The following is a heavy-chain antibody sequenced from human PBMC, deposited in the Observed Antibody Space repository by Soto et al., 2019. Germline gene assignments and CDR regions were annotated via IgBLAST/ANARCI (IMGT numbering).Heavy chain of an antibody. CDR2: ISSSGSHA. Sequence: GGSLRLSCAVSGFTFSTYSMNWVRQAPGTGLEWVSSISSSGSHAYYADSVKGRFTISRDNAKNSLYLQMNSLRAEDTAVYYCAKEGQYNWFLDYWGQGALVTVSS. J-gene: IGHJ4*02. CDR1: GFTFSTYS. D-gene: IGHD1-1*01. CDR3: AKEGQYNWFLDY. V-gene: IGHV3-21*01.